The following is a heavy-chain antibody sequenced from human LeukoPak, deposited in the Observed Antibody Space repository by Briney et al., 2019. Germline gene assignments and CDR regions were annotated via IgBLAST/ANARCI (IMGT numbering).Heavy chain of an antibody. CDR3: ARAPLLWFGELWSYYYYGMDV. CDR1: GGSISSYY. D-gene: IGHD3-10*01. Sequence: SETLSLTCTVSGGSISSYYWSWIRQPPGKGLEWIGYIYYSGSTNYNPSLKSRVTISVDTSKNQFSLKLSSVTAADTAVYYCARAPLLWFGELWSYYYYGMDVWGQGTTVTVSS. CDR2: IYYSGST. V-gene: IGHV4-59*01. J-gene: IGHJ6*02.